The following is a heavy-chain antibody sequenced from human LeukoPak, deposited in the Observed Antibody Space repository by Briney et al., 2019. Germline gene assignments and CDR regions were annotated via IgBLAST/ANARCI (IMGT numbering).Heavy chain of an antibody. J-gene: IGHJ4*02. D-gene: IGHD2-15*01. CDR1: GYRFSRYW. Sequence: KPGESLKISCKGSGYRFSRYWIGWVRQMPGKDLEWMGIIYPDDSDTRYSPSFQGQVTISADKSISTAYLQWSSLRASDTAMYYCASGTICTGGSCYPDWGQGTLVSVPS. V-gene: IGHV5-51*01. CDR3: ASGTICTGGSCYPD. CDR2: IYPDDSDT.